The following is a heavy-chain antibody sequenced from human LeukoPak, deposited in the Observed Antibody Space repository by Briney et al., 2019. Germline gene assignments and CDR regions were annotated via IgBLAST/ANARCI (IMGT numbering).Heavy chain of an antibody. CDR3: AVTYYDILTGTPPRYYYYGMDV. V-gene: IGHV1-69*04. Sequence: GASVKVSCKASGGTFSSYAISWVRQAPGQGLEWMGRIIPILGIANYAQKFQGRVTITADKSTSTAYMELSSLRSEDTAVYYCAVTYYDILTGTPPRYYYYGMDVWGQGTTVTVSS. J-gene: IGHJ6*02. CDR2: IIPILGIA. CDR1: GGTFSSYA. D-gene: IGHD3-9*01.